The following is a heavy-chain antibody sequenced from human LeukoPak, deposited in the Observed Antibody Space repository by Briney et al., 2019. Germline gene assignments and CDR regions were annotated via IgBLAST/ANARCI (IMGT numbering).Heavy chain of an antibody. V-gene: IGHV5-51*01. CDR2: IYPDDSET. D-gene: IGHD6-13*01. CDR1: GYSFTSFW. CDR3: ARGAAADNDAFDI. J-gene: IGHJ3*02. Sequence: GESLKISCKAFGYSFTSFWIGWVRQMPGKGLEWMGIIYPDDSETRYSPSFHGQVTTSVDKSISTAYLQWSSLRASDTAMYYCARGAAADNDAFDIWGQGTMVIVSS.